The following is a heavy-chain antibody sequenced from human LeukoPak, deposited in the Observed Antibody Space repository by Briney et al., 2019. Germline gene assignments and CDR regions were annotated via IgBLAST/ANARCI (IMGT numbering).Heavy chain of an antibody. CDR2: IKSKTDGGTT. D-gene: IGHD1-26*01. Sequence: GFLRLSCAASGFTFSNARMSWVRPAPGKGLEWVGHIKSKTDGGTTDYAAPVKGRFTISRDDSKNTLYLQMNSLKTEDTALYYCATEYYGSYNYWGQGTLVTVSS. CDR1: GFTFSNAR. J-gene: IGHJ4*02. V-gene: IGHV3-15*01. CDR3: ATEYYGSYNY.